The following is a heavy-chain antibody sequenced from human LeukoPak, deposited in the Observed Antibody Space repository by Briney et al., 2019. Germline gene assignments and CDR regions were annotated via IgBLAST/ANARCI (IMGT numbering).Heavy chain of an antibody. CDR1: GGSISSSSYY. CDR3: ARRRITMVRGYDY. CDR2: IYYSGST. Sequence: SETLSLTCTVSGGSISSSSYYWGWIRHPPGKGLEWIGSIYYSGSTYYNPSLKTRVTISVDTSKNQFSLKLSSVTAADTAVYYCARRRITMVRGYDYWGQGTLVTVSS. D-gene: IGHD3-10*01. V-gene: IGHV4-39*01. J-gene: IGHJ4*02.